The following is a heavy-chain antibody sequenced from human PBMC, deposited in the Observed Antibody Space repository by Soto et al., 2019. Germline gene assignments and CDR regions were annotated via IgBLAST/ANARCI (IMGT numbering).Heavy chain of an antibody. V-gene: IGHV4-34*01. Sequence: QVQLQQWGAGLLKPSATLSLTCAVYGGSFSGYYWSWIRQPPGKGLEWIGEINHSGSTNYNPSLKCRVTISVDASKNQFSLKLSSVTAADTAVYYCARVIDPQLVPDYWGQGTLVTVSS. J-gene: IGHJ4*02. CDR1: GGSFSGYY. D-gene: IGHD6-13*01. CDR3: ARVIDPQLVPDY. CDR2: INHSGST.